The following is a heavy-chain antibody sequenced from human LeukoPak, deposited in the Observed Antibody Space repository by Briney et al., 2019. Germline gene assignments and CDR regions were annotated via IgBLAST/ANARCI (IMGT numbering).Heavy chain of an antibody. D-gene: IGHD3-22*01. CDR3: ARDAGYYLYYFDY. J-gene: IGHJ4*02. CDR2: IYTSGST. CDR1: GGSISSGSYY. Sequence: PSETLSLTCTVSGGSISSGSYYWSWIRQPAGKGLEWIGRIYTSGSTNYNPSLKSRVTISVDTSKNQFSLKLSSVTAADTAVYYCARDAGYYLYYFDYWGQGTLVTVSS. V-gene: IGHV4-61*02.